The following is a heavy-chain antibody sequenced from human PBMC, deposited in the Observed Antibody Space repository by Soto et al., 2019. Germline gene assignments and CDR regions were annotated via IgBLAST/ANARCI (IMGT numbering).Heavy chain of an antibody. D-gene: IGHD3-10*01. CDR1: GYTFTSYG. CDR2: ISTYNGNT. CDR3: ARQLEYGSGTRDKYYFDY. V-gene: IGHV1-18*01. J-gene: IGHJ4*02. Sequence: ASVKVSCKASGYTFTSYGISWVRQAPGQGLEWMGWISTYNGNTNYAQKLQGRVTMTTDTSTSTAYMELRSLRPDDTDVYYCARQLEYGSGTRDKYYFDYWGQGTLVTVSS.